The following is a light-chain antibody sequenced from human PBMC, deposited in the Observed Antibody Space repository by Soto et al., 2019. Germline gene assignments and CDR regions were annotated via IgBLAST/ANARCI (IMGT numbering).Light chain of an antibody. V-gene: IGKV1-12*01. CDR2: AAS. CDR1: EGISSW. CDR3: EEAHSFPLT. J-gene: IGKJ5*01. Sequence: DIQMTQSPSSVSAAVGDRVTITCRAREGISSWLARYQQKPGGAPKLLIYAASTLQAGAPSRFSGSGSWRDFTLTISSLPPEDFATYSWEEAHSFPLTFGQATRLEI.